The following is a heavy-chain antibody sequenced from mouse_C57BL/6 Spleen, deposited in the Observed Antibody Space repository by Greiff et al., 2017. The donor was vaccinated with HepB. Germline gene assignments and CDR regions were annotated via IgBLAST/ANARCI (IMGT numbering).Heavy chain of an antibody. CDR1: GYSITSDY. CDR3: ARSEYYYGSSYWYFDV. CDR2: ISYSGST. D-gene: IGHD1-1*01. Sequence: EVKLMESGPGLAKPSQTLSLTCSVTGYSITSDYWNWIRKFPGNKLEYMGYISYSGSTYYNPSLKSRISITRDTSKNQYYLQLNSVTTEDTATYYCARSEYYYGSSYWYFDVWGTGTTVTVSS. J-gene: IGHJ1*03. V-gene: IGHV3-8*01.